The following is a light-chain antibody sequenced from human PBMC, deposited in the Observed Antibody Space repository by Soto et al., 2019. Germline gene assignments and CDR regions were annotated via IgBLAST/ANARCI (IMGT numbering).Light chain of an antibody. CDR2: GAS. Sequence: EIVMTQSPATLSVSPGERATLSCSASQSVSSNLAWYQQKPGQAPRLLIYGASTRATGIPARFSGSGSGTDFTLTISSLRSEDFAVYYSQQYNNWFSFGGGTKVEIK. CDR1: QSVSSN. V-gene: IGKV3-15*01. CDR3: QQYNNWFS. J-gene: IGKJ4*01.